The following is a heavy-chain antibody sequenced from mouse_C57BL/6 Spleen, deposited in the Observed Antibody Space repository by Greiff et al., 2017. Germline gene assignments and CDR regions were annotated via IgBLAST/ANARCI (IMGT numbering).Heavy chain of an antibody. CDR3: ARRDYYGSSPRWYFDV. V-gene: IGHV5-6*02. CDR2: ISSGGSYT. Sequence: SLEWVATISSGGSYTYYPDSVKGRFTISRDHAKNTLYLQMSSLKSEDTAMYYCARRDYYGSSPRWYFDVWGTGTTVTVSS. D-gene: IGHD1-1*01. J-gene: IGHJ1*03.